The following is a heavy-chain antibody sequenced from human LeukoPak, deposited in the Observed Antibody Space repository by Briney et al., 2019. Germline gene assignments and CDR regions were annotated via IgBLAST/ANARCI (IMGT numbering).Heavy chain of an antibody. CDR2: IGSGSRTI. D-gene: IGHD3-10*01. V-gene: IGHV3-48*01. J-gene: IGHJ6*02. CDR1: GFTFSSYN. Sequence: GGSLRLSCAASGFTFSSYNMNWVRQAPGKGLEWISYIGSGSRTIYYADSVKGRFTISRDNVKNSLYLQMNSLRAEDTAVYYCARVDLTYGSVPYMDVRGQGTTVTVSS. CDR3: ARVDLTYGSVPYMDV.